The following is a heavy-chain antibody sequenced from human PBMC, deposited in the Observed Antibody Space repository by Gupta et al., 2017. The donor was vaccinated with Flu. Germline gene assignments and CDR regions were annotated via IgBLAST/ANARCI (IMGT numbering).Heavy chain of an antibody. CDR1: GFSFSTYW. CDR3: AALGATLDF. Sequence: EVQLVESGGGVVQPGGALRLPCLASGFSFSTYWISWVRQAPGKGLEWVANMKPDGGERYYVASVKGRFTISRDNAQNSLYLQMNSRRAEDTAVYYCAALGATLDFWGRGTLVTVSS. J-gene: IGHJ4*02. D-gene: IGHD1-26*01. CDR2: MKPDGGER. V-gene: IGHV3-7*01.